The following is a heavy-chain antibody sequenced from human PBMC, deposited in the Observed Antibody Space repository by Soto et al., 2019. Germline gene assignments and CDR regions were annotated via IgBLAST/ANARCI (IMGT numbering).Heavy chain of an antibody. J-gene: IGHJ6*02. Sequence: GGSLRLSCTASGFTFSRHAITWVRQAPGKGLEWVSGLSDSGGSIYYADSVKGRFTISRDNSMNTLYLQMNTLRAEDTAIYYCAKVSSSWYAGFFDVWGQGTTVTVSS. D-gene: IGHD6-13*01. CDR1: GFTFSRHA. CDR2: LSDSGGSI. CDR3: AKVSSSWYAGFFDV. V-gene: IGHV3-23*01.